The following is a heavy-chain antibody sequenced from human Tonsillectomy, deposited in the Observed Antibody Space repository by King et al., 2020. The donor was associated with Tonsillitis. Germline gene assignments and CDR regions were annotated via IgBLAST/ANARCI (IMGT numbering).Heavy chain of an antibody. J-gene: IGHJ6*02. Sequence: VQLVESGGGLVKPGGSLRLSCAASGFTFSSYSMNWVRQAPGKGLEWVSSISSSSSYISYADSVKGRFTISRDNAKNSLYHQMNSLRAEDTAVYYCARPLDYYILTGYPAGPMDVWGQGTTVTVSS. CDR3: ARPLDYYILTGYPAGPMDV. CDR1: GFTFSSYS. D-gene: IGHD3-9*01. V-gene: IGHV3-21*01. CDR2: ISSSSSYI.